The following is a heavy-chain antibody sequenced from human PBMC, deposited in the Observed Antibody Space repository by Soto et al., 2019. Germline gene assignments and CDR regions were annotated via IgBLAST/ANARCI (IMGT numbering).Heavy chain of an antibody. CDR1: GDTFTSYY. CDR3: ARSSGGNFGIIIEGSNWFDP. D-gene: IGHD3-3*01. CDR2: INPHGGST. J-gene: IGHJ5*02. V-gene: IGHV1-46*01. Sequence: QVRLVQSGAEVRRPGASVKVSCKAPGDTFTSYYLNWVRQAPGQGLEWMGVINPHGGSTKYAQKFQGRVTVPRDTSRSTVYMELRSLRSDDTAIYYCARSSGGNFGIIIEGSNWFDPWGQGTLVTVSS.